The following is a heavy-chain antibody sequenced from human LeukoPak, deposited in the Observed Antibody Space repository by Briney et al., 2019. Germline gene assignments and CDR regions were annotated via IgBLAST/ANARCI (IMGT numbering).Heavy chain of an antibody. CDR2: ISYDGSNN. V-gene: IGHV3-30*04. J-gene: IGHJ4*02. D-gene: IGHD1-26*01. CDR3: ARDLRHEKWELRDC. Sequence: GGSLRLSCVASGFAFTSYPMHWVRQAPGKGLEWLALISYDGSNNDYADSVKGRFTVSRDNSRNTLYLQMIRLRAEDTSVYYCARDLRHEKWELRDCWGQGTLVTVSS. CDR1: GFAFTSYP.